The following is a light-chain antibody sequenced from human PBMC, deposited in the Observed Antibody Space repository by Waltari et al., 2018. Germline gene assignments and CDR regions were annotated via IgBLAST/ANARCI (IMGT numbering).Light chain of an antibody. CDR3: CSYIGRAL. J-gene: IGLJ2*01. Sequence: QSALTQPRSVSGSPGQSVTISCTGTSRDVGRFYYVAWYQPHPGRPPRLLIYDVTKRPSGVPDRFSGSKSGNTASLTISGLQDEDEADFYCCSYIGRALFGGGTKLTVL. V-gene: IGLV2-11*01. CDR2: DVT. CDR1: SRDVGRFYY.